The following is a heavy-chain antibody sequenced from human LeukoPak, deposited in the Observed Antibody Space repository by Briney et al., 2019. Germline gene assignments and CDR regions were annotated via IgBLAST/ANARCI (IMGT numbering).Heavy chain of an antibody. CDR1: GCTFTSYY. D-gene: IGHD2-15*01. V-gene: IGHV1-46*01. J-gene: IGHJ4*02. Sequence: ASGKVSCKASGCTFTSYYMHWVRQAPGQGLEWMGIINPSGGSTSYAQKFQGRVTMTRDTSTSTVYMELSSLRSEDTAVYYCARDTYCSGGSCYSGYFDYWGQGTLVTVSS. CDR2: INPSGGST. CDR3: ARDTYCSGGSCYSGYFDY.